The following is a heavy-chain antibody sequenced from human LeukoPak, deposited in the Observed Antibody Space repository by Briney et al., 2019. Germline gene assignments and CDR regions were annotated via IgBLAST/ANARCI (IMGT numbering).Heavy chain of an antibody. V-gene: IGHV3-23*01. J-gene: IGHJ4*02. D-gene: IGHD3-16*01. CDR3: AKDGSYAPGGFDY. CDR1: GFTFTTYA. Sequence: GGSLRLSCAASGFTFTTYAINWVRLAPGKGLEWVSSISGSGGRTDYADSVKGRFTISRDNSKNTLYLQMSSLRAEDTAVYYCAKDGSYAPGGFDYWGQGTLVTVSS. CDR2: ISGSGGRT.